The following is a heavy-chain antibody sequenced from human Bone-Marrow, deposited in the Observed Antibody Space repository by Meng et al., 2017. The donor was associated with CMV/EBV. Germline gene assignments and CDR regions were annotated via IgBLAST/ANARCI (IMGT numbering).Heavy chain of an antibody. D-gene: IGHD4-11*01. CDR1: GFTFSSHW. CDR3: TGDEITVSGVNFDS. J-gene: IGHJ4*02. CDR2: IKPDGSDQ. Sequence: GESLKISCAASGFTFSSHWMRGVRQAPGKGLECVASIKPDGSDQYYVASVKGRFTVSRDKAQKSLSLQLDSLRVEDTALYYCTGDEITVSGVNFDSWGQGTLVTVSS. V-gene: IGHV3-7*01.